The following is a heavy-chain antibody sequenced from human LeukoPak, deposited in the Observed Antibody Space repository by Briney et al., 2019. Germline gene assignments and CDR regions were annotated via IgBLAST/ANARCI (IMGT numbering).Heavy chain of an antibody. CDR3: ARSSGAYQSFDY. J-gene: IGHJ4*02. V-gene: IGHV4-59*01. D-gene: IGHD1-26*01. Sequence: SETLSLTCTVSSGSISSYYWSWIRQPPGKGLEWIGYIYYSGTTDYNPSLESRVTISVDTSNNQFSLKVYSVTAADTAVYYCARSSGAYQSFDYWGQGTLVPVSS. CDR1: SGSISSYY. CDR2: IYYSGTT.